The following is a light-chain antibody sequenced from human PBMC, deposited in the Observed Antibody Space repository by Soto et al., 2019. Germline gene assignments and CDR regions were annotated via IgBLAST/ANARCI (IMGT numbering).Light chain of an antibody. CDR2: GAS. CDR3: QQYNNWPLA. J-gene: IGKJ5*01. Sequence: EIVMTQSPATLSVSPGERVTLSCMASQSLSSNLARYQQKPGQAPRLLIYGASTRATDIPARFSGSGSGTEFTLTISSLQSEDFAVYFCQQYNNWPLAFGQGTRLEIK. V-gene: IGKV3-15*01. CDR1: QSLSSN.